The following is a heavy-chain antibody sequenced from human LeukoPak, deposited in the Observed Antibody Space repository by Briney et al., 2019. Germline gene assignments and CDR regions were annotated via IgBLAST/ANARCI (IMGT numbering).Heavy chain of an antibody. CDR1: GGSISSGGYY. CDR2: IYYSGST. Sequence: SETLSHTCTVSGGSISSGGYYWSWIRQHPGKGLEWIGYIYYSGSTYYNPSLKSRVTISVDTSKNQFSLKLSSVTAADTAVYYCARGPSLEYSSSSPDYWGQGTLVTVSS. D-gene: IGHD6-6*01. CDR3: ARGPSLEYSSSSPDY. V-gene: IGHV4-31*03. J-gene: IGHJ4*02.